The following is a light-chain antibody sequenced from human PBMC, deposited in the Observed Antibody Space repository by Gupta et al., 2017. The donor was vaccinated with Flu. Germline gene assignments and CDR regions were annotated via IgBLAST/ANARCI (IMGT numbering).Light chain of an antibody. J-gene: IGLJ3*02. V-gene: IGLV1-47*02. Sequence: RVTSSWSRTTSNIGSNYLYWYRQLPATAPKLLIYSNNRRPAAVPDRCSGSNSGTSAALASIGLRAEDEADYYCAADDDSRSGWVFGGGTKLTVL. CDR1: TSNIGSNY. CDR2: SNN. CDR3: AADDDSRSGWV.